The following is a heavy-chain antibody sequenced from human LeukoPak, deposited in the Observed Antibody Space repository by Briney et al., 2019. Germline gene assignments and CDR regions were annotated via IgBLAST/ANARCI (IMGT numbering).Heavy chain of an antibody. CDR1: GYIFTTYW. D-gene: IGHD5-24*01. CDR2: IYPDDSDT. CDR3: ARRRDGYNYVGTDY. V-gene: IGHV5-51*01. J-gene: IGHJ4*02. Sequence: GESLQISCKGSGYIFTTYWIGWVRQMPGKGLEWMGIIYPDDSDTRYSPSFQGQVTISADKSISTAYLQWSSLKASDTAMYYCARRRDGYNYVGTDYWGQGTLVTVSS.